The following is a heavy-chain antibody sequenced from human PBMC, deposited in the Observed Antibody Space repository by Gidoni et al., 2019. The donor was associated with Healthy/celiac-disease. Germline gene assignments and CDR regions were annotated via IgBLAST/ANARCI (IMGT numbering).Heavy chain of an antibody. CDR3: ASLGYCISTSCYTFDP. J-gene: IGHJ5*02. V-gene: IGHV4-34*01. CDR2: INHRGST. CDR1: GGSFRGYY. Sequence: QVQLQQWRAGLLTASETLSVTCAVNGGSFRGYYWSWIRQPPGKGLEWIGEINHRGSTNYNPSINSRVTTSVDTSKNHFSLMLSSVPAADTAVYYCASLGYCISTSCYTFDPWGQGTLVTVSS. D-gene: IGHD2-2*02.